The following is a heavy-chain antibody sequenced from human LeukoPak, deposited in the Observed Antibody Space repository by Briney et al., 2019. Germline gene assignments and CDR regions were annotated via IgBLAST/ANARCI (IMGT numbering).Heavy chain of an antibody. CDR1: GFIFRNYA. Sequence: RGSLRLSCVASGFIFRNYAMSWVRQAPGEGLEWVSGISDNGGGTYYADSVKGRFTISRDNSKNMLYLQMNSLRAEDTAVYYCAKESGALGAPLYDYWGQGILVTGSS. J-gene: IGHJ4*02. CDR3: AKESGALGAPLYDY. CDR2: ISDNGGGT. V-gene: IGHV3-23*01. D-gene: IGHD4/OR15-4a*01.